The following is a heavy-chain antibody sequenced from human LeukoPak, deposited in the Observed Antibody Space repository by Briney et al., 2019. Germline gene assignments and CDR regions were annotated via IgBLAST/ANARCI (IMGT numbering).Heavy chain of an antibody. J-gene: IGHJ4*02. CDR2: INPNSGGT. Sequence: ASVKVSCKASGYTFTGYYMHWVRQAPGQGLEWTGRINPNSGGTNYAQKFQGRVTMTRDTSISTAYMELSRLRSDDTDVYYCARDLRVGATTQETFDYWGQGTLVTVSS. CDR1: GYTFTGYY. D-gene: IGHD1-26*01. V-gene: IGHV1-2*05. CDR3: ARDLRVGATTQETFDY.